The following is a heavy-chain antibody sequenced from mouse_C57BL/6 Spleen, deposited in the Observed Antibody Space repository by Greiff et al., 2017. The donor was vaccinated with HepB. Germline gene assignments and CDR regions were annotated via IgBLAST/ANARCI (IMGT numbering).Heavy chain of an antibody. CDR1: GYTFTSYW. CDR3: ARGGYDYEGFAY. D-gene: IGHD2-4*01. V-gene: IGHV1-59*01. Sequence: QVQLQQPGAELVRPGTSVKLSCKASGYTFTSYWIHWVKQRPGQGLEWIGVIDPSDSYTNYNQKFKGKATLTVDTSSSTAYMQLSSLTSEDSAVYYCARGGYDYEGFAYWGQGTLVTVSA. CDR2: IDPSDSYT. J-gene: IGHJ3*01.